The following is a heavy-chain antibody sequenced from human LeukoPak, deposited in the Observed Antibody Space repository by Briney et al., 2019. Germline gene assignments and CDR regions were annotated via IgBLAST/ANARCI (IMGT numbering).Heavy chain of an antibody. J-gene: IGHJ5*02. Sequence: GGSLRLSCAASGFTFSDYYMSWIRQAPWKWLGWASYISSSGRTIYYADSVKGRFTISRDNAKNSLYLQMKRLRAEDTAVYYCARNFADYDFWSGYYYHWGQETLVTVSS. CDR3: ARNFADYDFWSGYYYH. V-gene: IGHV3-11*01. CDR1: GFTFSDYY. D-gene: IGHD3-3*01. CDR2: ISSSGRTI.